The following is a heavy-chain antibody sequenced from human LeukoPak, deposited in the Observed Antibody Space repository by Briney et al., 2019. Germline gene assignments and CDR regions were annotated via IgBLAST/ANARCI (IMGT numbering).Heavy chain of an antibody. CDR1: GYSISSGYY. Sequence: SETLCLTCTVSGYSISSGYYWGWIRQPPGKGLEWIGNIYHSGSTYYNPSLKSRVTISVDTSKNQFSLKLSSVTAADTAVYYCAKLNNYDLMIDYWGQGTLVTVSS. D-gene: IGHD3-3*01. CDR2: IYHSGST. CDR3: AKLNNYDLMIDY. V-gene: IGHV4-38-2*02. J-gene: IGHJ4*02.